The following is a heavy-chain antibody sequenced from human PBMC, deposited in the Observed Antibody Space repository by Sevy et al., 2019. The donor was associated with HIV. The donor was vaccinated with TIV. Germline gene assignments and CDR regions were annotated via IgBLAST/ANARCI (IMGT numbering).Heavy chain of an antibody. D-gene: IGHD5-12*01. CDR2: VYDIGRT. V-gene: IGHV4-59*02. CDR1: GGSVTTGY. CDR3: ARGSIGRDGYNYRY. J-gene: IGHJ4*02. Sequence: SETLSLTCTVSGGSVTTGYWSWIRQPPGKGPEWIGYVYDIGRTAYSPSLKSRVTISLDTTKNQFSLQLNSITAADTAVYYCARGSIGRDGYNYRYWGQGTLVTVSS.